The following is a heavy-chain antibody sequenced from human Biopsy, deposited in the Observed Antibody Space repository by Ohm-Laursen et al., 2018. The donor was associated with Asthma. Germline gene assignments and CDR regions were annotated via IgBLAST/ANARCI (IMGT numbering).Heavy chain of an antibody. D-gene: IGHD6-13*01. J-gene: IGHJ4*02. Sequence: SLRLSCSASVFTFDDYAMHWVRQAPGKGLEWVSGVSWNSGSIDYADSVKGRFTISRDNAKNSLYLQMNSLRGADTALYYCVKDIRLQLWGFDSWGQGTLVTVSS. CDR2: VSWNSGSI. V-gene: IGHV3-9*01. CDR1: VFTFDDYA. CDR3: VKDIRLQLWGFDS.